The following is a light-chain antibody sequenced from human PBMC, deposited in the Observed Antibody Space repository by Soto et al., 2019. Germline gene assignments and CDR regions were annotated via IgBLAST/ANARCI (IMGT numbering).Light chain of an antibody. V-gene: IGKV1-39*01. CDR3: QQSYSTPLT. CDR2: AAS. J-gene: IGKJ4*01. Sequence: DIQMTQSPSALSASEGDRVTITCRSSQSISSNLNRYQQKAGKPPKLLIYAASSLQSGVRSRFIGSGSGTDFTLTISSLQPEDFATYYCQQSYSTPLTFGGGTKVEIK. CDR1: QSISSN.